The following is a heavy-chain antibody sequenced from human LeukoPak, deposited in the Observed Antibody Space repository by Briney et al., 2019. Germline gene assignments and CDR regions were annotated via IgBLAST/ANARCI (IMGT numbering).Heavy chain of an antibody. Sequence: GRSLRLSCAASGFTFSSYAMHWVRQAPGKGLEWVAVISYDGSNKYYADSVKGRFTISRDNSKNTLCLQMNSLRAEDTAVYYCARGAIGVVPAAFDYWGQGTLVTVSS. J-gene: IGHJ4*02. CDR2: ISYDGSNK. CDR3: ARGAIGVVPAAFDY. D-gene: IGHD2-2*01. CDR1: GFTFSSYA. V-gene: IGHV3-30*04.